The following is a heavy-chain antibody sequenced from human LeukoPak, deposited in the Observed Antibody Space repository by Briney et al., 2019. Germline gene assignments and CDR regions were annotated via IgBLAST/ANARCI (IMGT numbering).Heavy chain of an antibody. V-gene: IGHV1-18*01. J-gene: IGHJ4*02. CDR3: ARFMARGIRLPQY. D-gene: IGHD3-10*01. Sequence: ASVKVSCKTFGYSFTNYALTWVRQAPGQGLEWMGWINTYNGDTNYAQNLQGRVTMTTDMSTSTAYMELRSLRSDDTAVYYCARFMARGIRLPQYWGQGTLVTVSS. CDR1: GYSFTNYA. CDR2: INTYNGDT.